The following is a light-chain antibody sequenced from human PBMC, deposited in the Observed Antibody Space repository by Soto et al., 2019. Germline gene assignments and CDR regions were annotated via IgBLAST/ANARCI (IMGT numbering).Light chain of an antibody. CDR3: QQYGSSPPWT. CDR1: QSVRDNF. V-gene: IGKV3-20*01. J-gene: IGKJ1*01. Sequence: EIVLTQSPGTLSLSPGERATLSCRASQSVRDNFLAWYQQKPGQAPRLLIYSASSRATGIPDRFSGSGSGTDFTLTISRLEPEDFAVFYCQQYGSSPPWTFGQGTKVDIK. CDR2: SAS.